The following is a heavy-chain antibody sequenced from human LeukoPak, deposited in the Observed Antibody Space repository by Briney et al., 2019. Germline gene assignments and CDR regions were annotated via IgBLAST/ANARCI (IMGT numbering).Heavy chain of an antibody. J-gene: IGHJ6*03. Sequence: SETLSLTCAVSGYSIGSGYYWGWIRQPPGKGLEWIGSIYHSGSTYYNPSLKSRVTISVDTSKNQFSLKLSSVTAADTAVYYCARVTSYGDYVIYYYYYMDVWGKGTTVTVSS. D-gene: IGHD4-17*01. CDR1: GYSIGSGYY. V-gene: IGHV4-38-2*01. CDR3: ARVTSYGDYVIYYYYYMDV. CDR2: IYHSGST.